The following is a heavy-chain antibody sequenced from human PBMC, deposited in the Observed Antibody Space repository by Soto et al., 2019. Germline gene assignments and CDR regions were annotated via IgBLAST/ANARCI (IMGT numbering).Heavy chain of an antibody. J-gene: IGHJ4*02. V-gene: IGHV1-18*01. CDR1: GYTFTSYG. CDR2: ISAYNGNT. Sequence: AASVKVSCKASGYTFTSYGISWVRQAPGQGLEWMGWISAYNGNTNYAQKLQGRVTMTTDTSTSTAYMELRSLRSDDTAVYYCARDPSSSGWYPFDYWGQGTLVTVSS. CDR3: ARDPSSSGWYPFDY. D-gene: IGHD6-19*01.